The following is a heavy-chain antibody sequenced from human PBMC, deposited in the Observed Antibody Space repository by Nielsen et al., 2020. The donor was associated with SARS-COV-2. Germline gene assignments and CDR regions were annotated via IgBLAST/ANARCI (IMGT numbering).Heavy chain of an antibody. CDR2: ISWNSGSI. Sequence: GGSLRLSCAASGFTFDDYAMHWVRQAPGKGLEWVSGISWNSGSIGYADSVKGRFTISRDNAKNSLYLQMNSLRAEDTALYYCAKEAPVTKDFDYWGQGTLVTVSS. V-gene: IGHV3-9*01. CDR3: AKEAPVTKDFDY. CDR1: GFTFDDYA. J-gene: IGHJ4*02. D-gene: IGHD2-21*02.